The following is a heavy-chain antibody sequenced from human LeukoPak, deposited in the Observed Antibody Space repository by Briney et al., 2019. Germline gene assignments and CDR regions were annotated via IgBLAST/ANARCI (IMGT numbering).Heavy chain of an antibody. J-gene: IGHJ4*02. CDR3: ARRGSGRHFDF. CDR1: GFTFSAYY. CDR2: ISGGSSTI. V-gene: IGHV3-11*01. D-gene: IGHD2-15*01. Sequence: GGSLRLSCAASGFTFSAYYMSWIRQAPGKGLEWVSYISGGSSTIYYADSLKGRFTVSRDNAKNSLYLLMNSLRAEDTAVYYCARRGSGRHFDFWGQGTLVTVSS.